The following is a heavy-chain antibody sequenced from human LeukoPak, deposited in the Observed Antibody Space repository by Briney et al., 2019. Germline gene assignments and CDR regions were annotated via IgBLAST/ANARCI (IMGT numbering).Heavy chain of an antibody. CDR2: IIPIFGTA. J-gene: IGHJ4*02. D-gene: IGHD3-22*01. CDR3: ARGWSDSSGYYYAY. V-gene: IGHV1-69*05. CDR1: GGTFSSYA. Sequence: ASVKVSCKASGGTFSSYAISWVRQAPGQGLEWMGGIIPIFGTANYAQKFQGRVTITTDESTSTAYMELRSLRSDDTAVYYCARGWSDSSGYYYAYWGQGTLVTVSS.